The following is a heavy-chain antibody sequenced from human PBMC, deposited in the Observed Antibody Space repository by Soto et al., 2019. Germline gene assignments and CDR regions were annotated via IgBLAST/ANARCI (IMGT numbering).Heavy chain of an antibody. CDR3: ARARIPTYYYDSSGSKTFDY. V-gene: IGHV4-61*01. J-gene: IGHJ4*02. Sequence: PSETLSLTCTVSGGSVSSGSYYWSWIRQRPGKGLEWIGYIYYSGSTNYNPSLKSRVTISVDTSKNQFSLKLRSVTAADTALYYCARARIPTYYYDSSGSKTFDYWGQGTLVTVSS. D-gene: IGHD3-22*01. CDR2: IYYSGST. CDR1: GGSVSSGSYY.